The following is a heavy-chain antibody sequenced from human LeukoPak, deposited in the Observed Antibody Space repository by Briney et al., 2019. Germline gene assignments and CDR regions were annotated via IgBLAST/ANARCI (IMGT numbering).Heavy chain of an antibody. D-gene: IGHD6-13*01. J-gene: IGHJ4*02. CDR3: ARARRIAAAGTLGY. CDR1: GYTFTSYD. CDR2: MNPNSGNT. Sequence: ASVKVSCKASGYTFTSYDINWVRQATGQGLEWMGWMNPNSGNTGYAQKFRGRVTITRNTSISTAYMELSSLRSEDTAVYYCARARRIAAAGTLGYWGQGTLVTVSS. V-gene: IGHV1-8*03.